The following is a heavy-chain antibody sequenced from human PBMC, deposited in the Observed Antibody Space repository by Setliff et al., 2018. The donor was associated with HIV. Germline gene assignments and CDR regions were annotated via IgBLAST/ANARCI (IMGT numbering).Heavy chain of an antibody. CDR3: TFGWNYVWHY. Sequence: SVKVSCKASGGTFSNYAISWVRQATGQGLEWMGWVNPNSGNTGYAQKVQGRITITADDSTSTGYMELSSLRSEDTAVYYCTFGWNYVWHYWGQGTLVTVSS. CDR2: VNPNSGNT. V-gene: IGHV1-69*13. D-gene: IGHD1-7*01. J-gene: IGHJ4*02. CDR1: GGTFSNYA.